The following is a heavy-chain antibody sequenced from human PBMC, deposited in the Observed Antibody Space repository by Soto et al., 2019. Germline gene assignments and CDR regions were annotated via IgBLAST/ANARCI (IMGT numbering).Heavy chain of an antibody. Sequence: EVQLVESGGGLVQPGRSLRLSCAASGFTFDDYAMHWVRQAPGKGLEWVSGISWNSGSIGYADSVKGRFTISRDNAKNSLYLQMNSLRAEDTALYYCAKARSPHYGDYGRFFDYWGQGTLVTVSS. CDR2: ISWNSGSI. J-gene: IGHJ4*02. D-gene: IGHD4-17*01. CDR1: GFTFDDYA. V-gene: IGHV3-9*01. CDR3: AKARSPHYGDYGRFFDY.